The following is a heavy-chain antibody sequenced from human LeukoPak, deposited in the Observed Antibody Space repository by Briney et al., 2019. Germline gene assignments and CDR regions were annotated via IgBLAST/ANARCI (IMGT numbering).Heavy chain of an antibody. CDR1: GFTFSSFT. CDR3: VRSNYGPNYLDY. Sequence: GGSLRLSCAASGFTFSSFTMNWVRQAPGKGLEWVSAISSTSSDIYYADLVKGRFTISRDNAKNSLYLQLNGLRADDTAVYYCVRSNYGPNYLDYWGQGTLVTVSS. CDR2: ISSTSSDI. J-gene: IGHJ4*02. V-gene: IGHV3-21*01. D-gene: IGHD3-10*01.